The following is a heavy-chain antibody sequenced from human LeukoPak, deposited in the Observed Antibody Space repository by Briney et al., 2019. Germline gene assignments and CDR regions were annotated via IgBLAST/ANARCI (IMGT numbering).Heavy chain of an antibody. V-gene: IGHV3-21*01. CDR1: GFTFSSYS. CDR2: ISSSSSYI. J-gene: IGHJ4*02. D-gene: IGHD2-2*01. CDR3: ARDRPDIVVVPAANVDY. Sequence: GGSLRLSCAASGFTFSSYSMNWVRQAPGKGLEWVSSISSSSSYIYYADSVKGRFTISRDNAKNSLYLQMNSLRAEDTAVYYCARDRPDIVVVPAANVDYWGQGTLVTVSS.